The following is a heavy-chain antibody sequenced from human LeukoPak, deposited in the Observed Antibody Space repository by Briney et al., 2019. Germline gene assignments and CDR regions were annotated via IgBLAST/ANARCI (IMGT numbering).Heavy chain of an antibody. CDR3: ARQTAMGRSGDY. CDR2: IDPSDSET. D-gene: IGHD5-18*01. V-gene: IGHV5-51*01. J-gene: IGHJ4*02. Sequence: GESLKISFKASGYSFTSYWIGWVRQMPGKGLEWIRIIDPSDSETRYTPSFQGQVTISVDKSLTTADLQWNSLKASDTAMYYCARQTAMGRSGDYWGQGTLVTVSS. CDR1: GYSFTSYW.